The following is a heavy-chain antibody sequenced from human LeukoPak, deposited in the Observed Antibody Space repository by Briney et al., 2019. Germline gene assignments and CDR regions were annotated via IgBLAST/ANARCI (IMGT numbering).Heavy chain of an antibody. J-gene: IGHJ6*03. Sequence: GGSLRLSCAASGFTFSSYAMHWVRQAPGKGLEWVAVISYDGSNKNYADSVKGRFTISRDNAKKSLYLQMNSLRAEDTAVYYCARAGGITLALAPSPFPDYNYYYMDVWGKGTTVTVSS. CDR1: GFTFSSYA. V-gene: IGHV3-30*04. CDR2: ISYDGSNK. CDR3: ARAGGITLALAPSPFPDYNYYYMDV. D-gene: IGHD3-10*01.